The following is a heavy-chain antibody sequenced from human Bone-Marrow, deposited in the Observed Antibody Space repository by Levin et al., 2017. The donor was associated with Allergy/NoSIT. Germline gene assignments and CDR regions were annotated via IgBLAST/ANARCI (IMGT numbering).Heavy chain of an antibody. CDR2: INHSGST. Sequence: GSLRLSCAVYGGSFSGHYWTWIRQFPGKGLEWIGEINHSGSTTYNPSLKSRVTVSVDTSKNQFSLKLSSVTAADTALYYCARGVATIGTAYDFWGQGTKVTVSS. J-gene: IGHJ3*01. CDR1: GGSFSGHY. D-gene: IGHD6-13*01. CDR3: ARGVATIGTAYDF. V-gene: IGHV4-34*01.